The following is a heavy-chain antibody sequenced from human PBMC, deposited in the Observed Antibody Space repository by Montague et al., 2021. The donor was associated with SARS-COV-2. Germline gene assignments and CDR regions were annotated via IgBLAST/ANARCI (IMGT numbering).Heavy chain of an antibody. CDR2: MSYSGSA. CDR3: ARTSDPSNFDSTGYYGAFDV. Sequence: SETLSLTCTVSGATISSDYWSWIRQSPGKGLEWIGYMSYSGSATYNPSLESRVAISRDTSKDQFSLTSIPATAADTAIYYCARTSDPSNFDSTGYYGAFDVWGQGTTVIVSS. J-gene: IGHJ3*01. V-gene: IGHV4-59*01. CDR1: GATISSDY. D-gene: IGHD3-22*01.